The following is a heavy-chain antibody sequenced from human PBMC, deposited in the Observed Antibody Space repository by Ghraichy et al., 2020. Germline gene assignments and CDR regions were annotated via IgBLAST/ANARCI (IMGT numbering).Heavy chain of an antibody. V-gene: IGHV3-23*01. J-gene: IGHJ4*02. D-gene: IGHD1-26*01. CDR3: AKDSEVVTGGQSPFDY. Sequence: GGSLRLSCAASGFTFSSYAMSWVRQAPGKGLEWVSAISGSGGSTYYADSVKGRFTISRDNSKNTLYLQMNSLRAEDTAVYYCAKDSEVVTGGQSPFDYWGQGTLVTVSS. CDR1: GFTFSSYA. CDR2: ISGSGGST.